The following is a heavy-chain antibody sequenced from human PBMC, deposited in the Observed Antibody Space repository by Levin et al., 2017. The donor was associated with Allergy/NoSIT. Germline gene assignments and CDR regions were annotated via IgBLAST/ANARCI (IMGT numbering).Heavy chain of an antibody. CDR3: ARGDTAMVISYFDY. D-gene: IGHD5-18*01. J-gene: IGHJ4*02. V-gene: IGHV3-33*01. CDR2: IWYDGSNK. CDR1: GFTFSSYG. Sequence: GGSLRLSCAASGFTFSSYGMHWVRQAPGKGLEWVAVIWYDGSNKYYADSVKGRFTISRDNSKNTLYLQMNSLRAEDTAVYYCARGDTAMVISYFDYWGQGTLVTVSS.